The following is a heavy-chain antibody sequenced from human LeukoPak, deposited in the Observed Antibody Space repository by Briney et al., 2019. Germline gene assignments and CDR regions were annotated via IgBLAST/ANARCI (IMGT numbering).Heavy chain of an antibody. J-gene: IGHJ4*02. D-gene: IGHD6-13*01. V-gene: IGHV3-33*01. CDR2: IWYDGSNK. CDR3: ARDGRQPNYFDY. CDR1: GFTFSSYG. Sequence: GGSLRLSCAASGFTFSSYGMHWVRQAPGKGPEWVAVIWYDGSNKYYADSVKGRFTISRDNSKNTLYLQMNSLRAEDTAVYYCARDGRQPNYFDYWGQGTLVTVSS.